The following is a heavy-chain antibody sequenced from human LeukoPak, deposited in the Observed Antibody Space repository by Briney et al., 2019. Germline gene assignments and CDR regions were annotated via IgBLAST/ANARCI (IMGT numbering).Heavy chain of an antibody. CDR2: IKQDGSEK. CDR1: GFTFSYYW. Sequence: GGSLRLSCAASGFTFSYYWMSWVRQAPGKGLEWVANIKQDGSEKHYADSVKGRFTIYRDNSKNTLYLQMNSLRAEDTAVYYCARPTYSGSYYWFDYWGQGTLVTVSS. J-gene: IGHJ4*02. CDR3: ARPTYSGSYYWFDY. V-gene: IGHV3-7*02. D-gene: IGHD1-26*01.